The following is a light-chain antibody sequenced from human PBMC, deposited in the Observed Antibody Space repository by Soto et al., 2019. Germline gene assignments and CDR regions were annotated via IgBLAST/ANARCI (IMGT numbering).Light chain of an antibody. Sequence: EIVMTQSPATLSVSQGERGTLSCRASQSVSNNLAWYQQKPGQAPRLLIYGASTRATGIPARFSGSRSGTEFTLTISSLQSEDFAVYYGQQYNKWPCTFGQGTKVEIK. CDR1: QSVSNN. CDR2: GAS. J-gene: IGKJ1*01. V-gene: IGKV3-15*01. CDR3: QQYNKWPCT.